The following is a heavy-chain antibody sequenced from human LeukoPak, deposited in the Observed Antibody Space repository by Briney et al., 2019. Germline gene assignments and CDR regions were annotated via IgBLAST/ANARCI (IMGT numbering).Heavy chain of an antibody. J-gene: IGHJ4*02. CDR1: GFTFSSYA. D-gene: IGHD6-13*01. Sequence: PGGSLRLSCAASGFTFSSYAMHWVHQAPGKGLEWVAVISYDGSNKYYADSVKGRFTISRDNSKNTLYLQMNSLRAEDTAVYYCAREGYSSSWYYFDYWGQGTLVTVSS. V-gene: IGHV3-30-3*01. CDR3: AREGYSSSWYYFDY. CDR2: ISYDGSNK.